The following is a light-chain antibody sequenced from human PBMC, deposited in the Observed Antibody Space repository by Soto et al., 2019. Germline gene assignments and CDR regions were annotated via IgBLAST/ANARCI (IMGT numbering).Light chain of an antibody. CDR1: HDITSY. Sequence: DIQMTQSPSSLSASVGDRVTITCQASHDITSYLHWYQHKPGKAPKLLIYDASIVEAGVPSRISGSGAGTDFPFTSSSLHPEDVAKYYYQKCDSLPIFGPGTTVDFK. V-gene: IGKV1-33*01. CDR3: QKCDSLPI. J-gene: IGKJ3*01. CDR2: DAS.